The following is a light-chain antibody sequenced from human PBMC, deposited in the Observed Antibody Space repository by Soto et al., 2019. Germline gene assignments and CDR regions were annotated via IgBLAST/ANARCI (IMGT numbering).Light chain of an antibody. CDR3: QQYSSSRT. V-gene: IGKV3D-15*01. J-gene: IGKJ1*01. CDR1: QSVSSS. CDR2: GAS. Sequence: EIVMTQSPATLSVSPGERATLSCRASQSVSSSLAWYQQKRGQAPRLLIYGASTRATGIPARFSGSGSGTEFTLTISSLEPEDFAVYYCQQYSSSRTFGQGTKVDI.